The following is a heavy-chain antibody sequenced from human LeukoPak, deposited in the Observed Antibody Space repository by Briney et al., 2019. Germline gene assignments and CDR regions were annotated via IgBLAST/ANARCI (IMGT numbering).Heavy chain of an antibody. D-gene: IGHD3-22*01. CDR3: ARTLSSYYDSSGIDY. V-gene: IGHV1-18*04. Sequence: ASVKVSCKTSEYTFTGYYIHWVRQAPGQGLEWMGWISAYNGNTNYAQKLQGRVTMTTDTSTSTAYMELRSLRSDDTAVYYCARTLSSYYDSSGIDYWGQGTLVTVSS. CDR2: ISAYNGNT. J-gene: IGHJ4*02. CDR1: EYTFTGYY.